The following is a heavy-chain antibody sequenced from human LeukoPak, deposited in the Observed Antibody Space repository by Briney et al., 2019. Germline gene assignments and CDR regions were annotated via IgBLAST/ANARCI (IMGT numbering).Heavy chain of an antibody. J-gene: IGHJ3*02. V-gene: IGHV1-2*06. CDR1: GYTFTGYY. CDR2: INPNSGGT. Sequence: ASVKVSCKASGYTFTGYYMHWVRQAPGQGLEWMGRINPNSGGTNYAQKFQGRVTMTRDTSISTAYMELSRLRSDDTAVHYCARDDYYDSSGHLFDIWGQGTMVTVSS. D-gene: IGHD3-22*01. CDR3: ARDDYYDSSGHLFDI.